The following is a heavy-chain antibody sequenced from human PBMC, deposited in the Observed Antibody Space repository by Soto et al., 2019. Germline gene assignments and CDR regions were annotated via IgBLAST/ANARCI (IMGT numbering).Heavy chain of an antibody. CDR3: ARHIAEHRNWFDP. CDR2: IYYSGST. CDR1: GSSISSSGYY. V-gene: IGHV4-39*01. Sequence: SETLSLTCTVSGSSISSSGYYWGWIRQPPGRGLEWIGSIYYSGSTYYNPSLRSRVTISVDTSKNQFSLKLSSVTAADTAVYYCARHIAEHRNWFDPWGQGTLVTVSS. D-gene: IGHD6-13*01. J-gene: IGHJ5*02.